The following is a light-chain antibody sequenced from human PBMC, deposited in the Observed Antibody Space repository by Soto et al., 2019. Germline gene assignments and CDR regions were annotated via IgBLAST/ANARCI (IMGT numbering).Light chain of an antibody. V-gene: IGLV2-8*01. J-gene: IGLJ1*01. CDR1: SSDVGAYNY. CDR2: EVN. Sequence: QSALTQPPSASGSPGQSVTISCTGTSSDVGAYNYVSWYQQHPGKAPKLMISEVNKRPSGVPDRFSCSKSVNTASLTVSGIEPEDEADYYCSSYGGPNNSNYVFGTGTKVTVL. CDR3: SSYGGPNNSNYV.